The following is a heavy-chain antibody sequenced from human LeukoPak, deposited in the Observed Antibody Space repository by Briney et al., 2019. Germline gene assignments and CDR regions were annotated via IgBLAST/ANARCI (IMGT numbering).Heavy chain of an antibody. D-gene: IGHD3-10*02. CDR3: AELGITMIGGV. CDR1: GFTFDDYG. CDR2: INWNGKST. Sequence: GGSLRLSCAASGFTFDDYGMSWVRQTPGKGLEWVSGINWNGKSTGYADSVKGRFTISRDNAKNSLYLQMNSLRAEDTAVYYCAELGITMIGGVWGKGTTVTISS. J-gene: IGHJ6*04. V-gene: IGHV3-20*04.